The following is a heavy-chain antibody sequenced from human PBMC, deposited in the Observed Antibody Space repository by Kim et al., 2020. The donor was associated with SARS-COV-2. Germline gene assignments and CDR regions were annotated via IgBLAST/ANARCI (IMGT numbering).Heavy chain of an antibody. CDR3: ARGLRFGELLI. CDR1: GGSFSGYY. D-gene: IGHD3-10*01. CDR2: INHSGST. V-gene: IGHV4-34*01. J-gene: IGHJ4*02. Sequence: SETLSLTCAVYGGSFSGYYWSWIRQPPGKGLEWIGEINHSGSTNYNPSLKSRVTISVDTSKNQFPLKLSSVTAADTAVYYCARGLRFGELLIWGQGTLVSVSS.